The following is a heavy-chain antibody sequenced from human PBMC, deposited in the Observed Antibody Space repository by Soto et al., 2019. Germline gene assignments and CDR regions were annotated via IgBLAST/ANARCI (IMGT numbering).Heavy chain of an antibody. CDR2: IYSGGST. CDR3: ARGPISNDHYFDY. V-gene: IGHV3-66*01. CDR1: GFTVSSNY. D-gene: IGHD2-21*01. J-gene: IGHJ4*02. Sequence: GGSLRLSCAASGFTVSSNYMSWVRRAPGKGLEWVSVIYSGGSTYYADSVKGRFTISRDNSKNTLYLQMNSLRAEDTAVYYCARGPISNDHYFDYWGQGALVTVSS.